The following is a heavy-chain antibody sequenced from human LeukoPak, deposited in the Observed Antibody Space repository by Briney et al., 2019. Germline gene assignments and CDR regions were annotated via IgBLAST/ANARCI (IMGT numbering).Heavy chain of an antibody. CDR3: ARGHYGSGSYSIPFDY. CDR1: GYTFTSYD. J-gene: IGHJ4*02. D-gene: IGHD3-10*01. V-gene: IGHV1-8*01. Sequence: ASVKVSCKASGYTFTSYDINWVRQATGQGLEWMGWMNPNSGNTGYAQKFQGRVTMTRNTSISTAYMELSSLRSEDTAVYYCARGHYGSGSYSIPFDYWGQGTLVTVSS. CDR2: MNPNSGNT.